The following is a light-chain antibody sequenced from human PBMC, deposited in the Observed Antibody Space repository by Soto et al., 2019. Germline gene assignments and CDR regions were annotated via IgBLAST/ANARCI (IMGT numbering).Light chain of an antibody. V-gene: IGKV3-20*01. CDR2: GAS. Sequence: EIVLSQSPGTLSLSPGERAALSCRASQSVRSNFLAWYQQKPGQAPRLLISGASSRAPGVADRFTGSGSGTDFTLTISSLETEDFAVYYCQQYGGSPKTFG. J-gene: IGKJ1*01. CDR1: QSVRSNF. CDR3: QQYGGSPKT.